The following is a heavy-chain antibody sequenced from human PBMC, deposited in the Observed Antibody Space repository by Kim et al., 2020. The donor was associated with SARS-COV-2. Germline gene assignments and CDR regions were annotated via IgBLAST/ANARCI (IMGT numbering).Heavy chain of an antibody. Sequence: LKSRVTISVDTSKTQFSLNLSSVTAADTAVYYCARGRYCTNGVCPYFFDYWGQGTLVTVSS. V-gene: IGHV4-39*07. CDR3: ARGRYCTNGVCPYFFDY. J-gene: IGHJ4*02. D-gene: IGHD2-8*01.